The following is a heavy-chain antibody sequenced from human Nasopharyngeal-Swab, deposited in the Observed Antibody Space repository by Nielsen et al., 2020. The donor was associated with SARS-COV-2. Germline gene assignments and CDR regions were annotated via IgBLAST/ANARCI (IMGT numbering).Heavy chain of an antibody. V-gene: IGHV3-21*01. CDR3: ARDGAYSSGWRDY. CDR1: GFTFSSYA. Sequence: GGSLRLSCAASGFTFSSYAMSWVRQAPGKGLEWVSSISSSSSYIYYADSVKGRFTISRDNAKNSLYLQMNSLRAEDTAVYYCARDGAYSSGWRDYWGQGTLVTVSS. J-gene: IGHJ4*02. CDR2: ISSSSSYI. D-gene: IGHD6-19*01.